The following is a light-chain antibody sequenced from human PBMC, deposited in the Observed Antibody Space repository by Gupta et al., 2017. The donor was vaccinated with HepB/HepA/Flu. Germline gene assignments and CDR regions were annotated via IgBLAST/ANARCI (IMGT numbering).Light chain of an antibody. J-gene: IGLJ3*02. Sequence: SYAVTQPPSVSVSPGQTASITCSGDKLGDKYSFWYQQKPGQSPILVIYQNTKRPSGIPERFSGSNSGNTATLTISGTQAMDEDDYYCQTWDSSTVVFGGGTKLTVL. CDR2: QNT. V-gene: IGLV3-1*01. CDR1: KLGDKY. CDR3: QTWDSSTVV.